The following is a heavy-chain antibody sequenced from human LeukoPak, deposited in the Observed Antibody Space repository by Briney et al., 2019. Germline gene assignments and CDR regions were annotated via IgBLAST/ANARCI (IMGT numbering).Heavy chain of an antibody. CDR2: ISYDGSNK. CDR3: AKDQRYYYYMDV. J-gene: IGHJ6*03. V-gene: IGHV3-30*04. CDR1: GFTFSSYA. Sequence: GRSLRLSCAASGFTFSSYAMHWVRQAPGKGLEWVAVISYDGSNKYYADSVKGRFTISRDNSKNTLYLQMNSLRAEDTAVYYCAKDQRYYYYMDVWGKGTTVTISS.